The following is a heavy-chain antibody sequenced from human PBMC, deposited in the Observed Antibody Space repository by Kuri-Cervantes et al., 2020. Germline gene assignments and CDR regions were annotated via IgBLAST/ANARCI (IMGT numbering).Heavy chain of an antibody. J-gene: IGHJ6*04. V-gene: IGHV4-34*01. CDR2: INHSRST. Sequence: SQTLSLTCAVYGGSFTGYYWSWIRQSPGKGLEWIGEINHSRSTNYNPSLKSRVTVSVDTSKNQFSLRLSSVTAADTAVYYCTRESYAGNYGMDVWGKGTTVTVSS. CDR1: GGSFTGYY. D-gene: IGHD2-2*01. CDR3: TRESYAGNYGMDV.